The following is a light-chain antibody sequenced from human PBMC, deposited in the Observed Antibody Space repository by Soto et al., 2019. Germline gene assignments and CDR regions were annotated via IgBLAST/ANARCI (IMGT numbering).Light chain of an antibody. V-gene: IGLV2-8*01. CDR3: ISYAGSSIWV. Sequence: QSALTQPPSASGSTGQSVTISCTGSSSDVGTYNYVSWYQQHPGKAPKLMIYDVSKRPSGVPDRFSGSKSGNTASLTVSGLQAEDVADYYCISYAGSSIWVFGGGTKLTVL. J-gene: IGLJ3*02. CDR1: SSDVGTYNY. CDR2: DVS.